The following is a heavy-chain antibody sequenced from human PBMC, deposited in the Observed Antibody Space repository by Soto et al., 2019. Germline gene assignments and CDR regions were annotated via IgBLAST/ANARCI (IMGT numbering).Heavy chain of an antibody. J-gene: IGHJ4*02. CDR3: ARGRDSSGWYLVGYFDY. Sequence: PSETLSLTCAVYVGSFSGYYWSWIRQPPGRGLEWIGEINHSGTTNNNPSLKSRVTISVDTSKNQFSLKLSSVTAAETAVYYCARGRDSSGWYLVGYFDYWGQGPLVTVSS. CDR1: VGSFSGYY. D-gene: IGHD6-19*01. V-gene: IGHV4-34*01. CDR2: INHSGTT.